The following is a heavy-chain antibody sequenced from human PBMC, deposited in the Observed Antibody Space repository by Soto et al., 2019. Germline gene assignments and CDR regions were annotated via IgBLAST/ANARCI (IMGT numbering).Heavy chain of an antibody. CDR1: GFTFRSFT. V-gene: IGHV3-21*01. D-gene: IGHD6-13*01. CDR2: ISSNSAYI. Sequence: PGGSVRLSCAASGFTFRSFTMNWVGQAPGKGLEWVSTISSNSAYIYYTDALRGRFTISRDNAKNSLHLQMNSLRAEDTAVYYCTRDASRDSSARGWFDPWGPGTLVTVSS. CDR3: TRDASRDSSARGWFDP. J-gene: IGHJ5*02.